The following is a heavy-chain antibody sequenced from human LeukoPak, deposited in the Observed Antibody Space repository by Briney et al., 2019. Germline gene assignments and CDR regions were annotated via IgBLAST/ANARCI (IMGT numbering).Heavy chain of an antibody. CDR3: ARRAGHCSGGSCYHTYFDY. CDR2: IYPGDSDT. J-gene: IGHJ4*02. V-gene: IGHV5-51*01. CDR1: GYSFTGYW. Sequence: GESLKISCKASGYSFTGYWIGWVRQMPGKGLDWMGIIYPGDSDTRYSPSFQGQVTISADKSITTAYLQWSSLKASDTAVYYCARRAGHCSGGSCYHTYFDYWGQGTLVTVSS. D-gene: IGHD2-15*01.